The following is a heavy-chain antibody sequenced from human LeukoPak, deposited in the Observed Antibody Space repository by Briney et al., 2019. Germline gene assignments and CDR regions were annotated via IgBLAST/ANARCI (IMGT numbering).Heavy chain of an antibody. CDR1: GGSFSGHY. J-gene: IGHJ4*02. CDR2: ISHSGST. CDR3: ARVSSSSSFDY. V-gene: IGHV4-34*01. Sequence: SETLSLTCAVYGGSFSGHYWSWIRQPPGKGLEWIGEISHSGSTNYNPSLKSRVTISVDTSKNQFSLKLSSVTAADTAVYYCARVSSSSSFDYWGQGTLVTVSS. D-gene: IGHD6-6*01.